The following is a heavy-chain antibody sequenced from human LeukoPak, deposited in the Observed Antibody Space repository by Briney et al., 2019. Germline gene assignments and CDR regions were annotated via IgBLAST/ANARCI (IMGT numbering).Heavy chain of an antibody. CDR3: ARGMIVFDY. D-gene: IGHD3-22*01. CDR2: IYNTGST. CDR1: GGSISTYY. V-gene: IGHV4-59*01. Sequence: PSETLSLTCTVSGGSISTYYWSWIRQPPGRGLEWIGYIYNTGSTNYNPSLKSRVTISVDMSKNQFSLKLSSVTAADTAVYYCARGMIVFDYWGQGTLVTVSS. J-gene: IGHJ4*02.